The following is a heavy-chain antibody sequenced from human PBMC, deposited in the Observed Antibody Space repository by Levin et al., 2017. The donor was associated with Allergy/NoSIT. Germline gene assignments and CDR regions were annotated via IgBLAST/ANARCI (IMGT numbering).Heavy chain of an antibody. Sequence: SETLSLTCTVSGDSISSGGYYWSWIRQHPGKGLEWIGYIYYSGSTYYNPSLKSRVTISLDMSKNQVSLTLSSVTAADTAIYYCARGRGPFLTIFGVGGAYFDYWGQGTLVTVSS. CDR1: GDSISSGGYY. J-gene: IGHJ4*02. V-gene: IGHV4-31*03. CDR2: IYYSGST. D-gene: IGHD3-3*01. CDR3: ARGRGPFLTIFGVGGAYFDY.